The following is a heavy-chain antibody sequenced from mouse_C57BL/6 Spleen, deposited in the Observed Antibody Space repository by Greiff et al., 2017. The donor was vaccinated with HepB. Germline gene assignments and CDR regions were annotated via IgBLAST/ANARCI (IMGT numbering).Heavy chain of an antibody. Sequence: VQLQQSGAELARPGASVKLSCKASGYTFTSYGISWVKQRTGQGLEWIGEIYPRSGNTYYNEKFKGKATLTADKSSITAYMELHSLTSEDSAVYFCAREGIYVYDYFDYWGQGTTLTVSS. CDR2: IYPRSGNT. V-gene: IGHV1-81*01. D-gene: IGHD2-2*01. CDR3: AREGIYVYDYFDY. J-gene: IGHJ2*01. CDR1: GYTFTSYG.